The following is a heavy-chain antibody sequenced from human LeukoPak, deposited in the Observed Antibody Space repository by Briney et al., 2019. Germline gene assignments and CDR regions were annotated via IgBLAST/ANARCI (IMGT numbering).Heavy chain of an antibody. CDR3: ARQNHYDYYMDV. Sequence: GESLKISCKTSGYVFIRHWIGWVRQVPGKGLEWMGVIHPEDSYSRYNPAFQGQVTLSVDESTSTAYLQLSSLKASDTAIYFCARQNHYDYYMDVWGRRTAVTVS. D-gene: IGHD3-3*01. CDR2: IHPEDSYS. J-gene: IGHJ6*03. CDR1: GYVFIRHW. V-gene: IGHV5-51*01.